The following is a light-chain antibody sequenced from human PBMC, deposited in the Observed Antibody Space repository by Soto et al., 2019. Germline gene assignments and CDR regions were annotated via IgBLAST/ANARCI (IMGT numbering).Light chain of an antibody. V-gene: IGKV1-5*03. J-gene: IGKJ1*01. CDR2: KAS. Sequence: DIPMTQSPSTLSASVGDRVTITCRASQSISSWLAWYQQKPGKAPKLPIYKASSLESGVPSRFSGSGSGTEFTLTISSMQPDDFATYYCQQYNSYRRTFGQGTKVEI. CDR3: QQYNSYRRT. CDR1: QSISSW.